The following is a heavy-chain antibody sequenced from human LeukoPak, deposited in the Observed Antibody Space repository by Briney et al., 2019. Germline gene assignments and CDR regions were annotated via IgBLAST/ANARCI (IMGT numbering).Heavy chain of an antibody. CDR2: ISYDGSNK. Sequence: RGSLRLSCAASGFTFSSYAMHWVRQAPGKGLEWVAVISYDGSNKYYADSVKGRFTISRDNSKNTVYLQTNSLRAEDTAVYYCASSIAAAGTCYWGQGTLVTVSS. J-gene: IGHJ4*02. D-gene: IGHD6-13*01. CDR1: GFTFSSYA. CDR3: ASSIAAAGTCY. V-gene: IGHV3-30-3*01.